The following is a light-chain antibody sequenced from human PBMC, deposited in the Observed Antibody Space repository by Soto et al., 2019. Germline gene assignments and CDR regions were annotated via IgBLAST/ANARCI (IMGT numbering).Light chain of an antibody. CDR1: NSNIGSSY. CDR3: AAWDDRLSGFV. Sequence: QSVLTQPPSASGTPGQRVTISCSGSNSNIGSSYVNWFQQLPGTAPKLLIYRNNQRPSGVPDRFSGSKSGTSASLAISGLRSEDEADYYCAAWDDRLSGFVFATGTKVTVL. J-gene: IGLJ1*01. V-gene: IGLV1-47*01. CDR2: RNN.